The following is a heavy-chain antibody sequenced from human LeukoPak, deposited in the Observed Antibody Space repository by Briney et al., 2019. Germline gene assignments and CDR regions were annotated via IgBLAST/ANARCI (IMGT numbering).Heavy chain of an antibody. D-gene: IGHD3-9*01. V-gene: IGHV3-9*01. CDR1: GFTFDDYA. CDR2: XXXNSGSI. Sequence: GRSLRLSCAASGFTFDDYAMHWVRQAPGKGXXXXXXXXXNSGSIGYADSVKGRFTISRDNAKNSLYLQMNSLRAEDTALYYCAKDKIYDILTGTHYGMDVWGQGTTVTVSS. CDR3: AKDKIYDILTGTHYGMDV. J-gene: IGHJ6*02.